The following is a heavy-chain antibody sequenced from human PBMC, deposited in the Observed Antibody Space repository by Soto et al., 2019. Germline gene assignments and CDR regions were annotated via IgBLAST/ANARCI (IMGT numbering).Heavy chain of an antibody. V-gene: IGHV3-23*01. CDR1: GFTFSSYA. CDR3: ANYSSGWHPFYFDH. Sequence: LRLSCAAAGFTFSSYAMSWFRQAPVKGLEWVSAMSVSGGSTYYADSVKVRFTISRDNSKNTLYLQINSLRAEDTAVYYCANYSSGWHPFYFDHWAQGTLVTVSS. CDR2: MSVSGGST. D-gene: IGHD6-19*01. J-gene: IGHJ4*02.